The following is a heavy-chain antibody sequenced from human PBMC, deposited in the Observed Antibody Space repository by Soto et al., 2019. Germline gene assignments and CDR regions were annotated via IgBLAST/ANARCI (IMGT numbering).Heavy chain of an antibody. V-gene: IGHV3-53*01. CDR3: ARVGYAVTTGGAFDI. Sequence: EVQLVESGGGLIQPGGSLRLSCAASGFTVSSNYMSWVRQAPGKGLEWVSVIYSDGSTYYADSVKGRFTISRDNSKNTLYLQMNSLRAEDTAVYYCARVGYAVTTGGAFDIWGQGTMVTVPS. CDR1: GFTVSSNY. CDR2: IYSDGST. J-gene: IGHJ3*02. D-gene: IGHD4-17*01.